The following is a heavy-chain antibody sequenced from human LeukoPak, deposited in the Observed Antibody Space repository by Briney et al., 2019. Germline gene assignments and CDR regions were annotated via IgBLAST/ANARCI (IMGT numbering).Heavy chain of an antibody. D-gene: IGHD2-2*01. J-gene: IGHJ6*02. Sequence: GSLRLSCAASGFTFSSYAMSWVRQAPGKGLEWVSGISCSGGSAYYADSVKGRFTISRDNSKNTLYLQINSLRAEDPAVYYCAKGFRVGPAVLYGMDVWGQGTTVTVSS. CDR2: ISCSGGSA. CDR1: GFTFSSYA. CDR3: AKGFRVGPAVLYGMDV. V-gene: IGHV3-23*01.